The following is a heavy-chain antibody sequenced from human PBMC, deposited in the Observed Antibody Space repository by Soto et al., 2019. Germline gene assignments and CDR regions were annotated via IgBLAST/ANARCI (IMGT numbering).Heavy chain of an antibody. J-gene: IGHJ3*02. CDR2: TKTDGTT. Sequence: PGGSLRLSCAASGFTFSRHWIHWVRQAPGQGLVWVSRTKTDGTTSYADSVRGRFTISRDNAENTLYLQMNSPRAEDTAVYYCARDMRAVPWYGGISSAFDMWGQGTMVTVSS. V-gene: IGHV3-74*01. CDR3: ARDMRAVPWYGGISSAFDM. CDR1: GFTFSRHW. D-gene: IGHD3-10*01.